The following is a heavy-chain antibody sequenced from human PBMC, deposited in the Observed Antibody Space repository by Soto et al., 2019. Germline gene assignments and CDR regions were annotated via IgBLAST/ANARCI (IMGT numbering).Heavy chain of an antibody. D-gene: IGHD4-17*01. CDR1: GGSISSYY. V-gene: IGHV4-59*01. CDR2: IHYSGST. CDR3: ALLSVTTYFDY. J-gene: IGHJ4*02. Sequence: SETLSLTCTVSGGSISSYYWSWIRQPPGKGLECIGFIHYSGSTNYNPSLKSRVTISEDTSKNQLSLKLSSVTAADTAVYYCALLSVTTYFDYWGQGTLVTVSS.